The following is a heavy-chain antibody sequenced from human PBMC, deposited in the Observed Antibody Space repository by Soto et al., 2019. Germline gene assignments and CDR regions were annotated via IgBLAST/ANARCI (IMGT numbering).Heavy chain of an antibody. V-gene: IGHV4-31*03. CDR3: ARDSTTIFGVPDNWFDP. J-gene: IGHJ5*02. D-gene: IGHD3-3*01. Sequence: SETLSLTCTVSGGSISSGGYYWSWIRQHPGKGLEWIGYIYYSGSTYYNPSLKSRVTISVDTSKNQFSLKLSSVTAADTAVYYCARDSTTIFGVPDNWFDPWGQGTLLTVSS. CDR2: IYYSGST. CDR1: GGSISSGGYY.